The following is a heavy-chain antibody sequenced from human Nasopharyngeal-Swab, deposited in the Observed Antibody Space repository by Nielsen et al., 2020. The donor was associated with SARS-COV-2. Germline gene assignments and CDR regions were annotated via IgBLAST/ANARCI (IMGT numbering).Heavy chain of an antibody. V-gene: IGHV4-31*02. D-gene: IGHD2-2*01. CDR2: LYYGRKI. Sequence: WIRQPPGKGLEWIGCLYYGRKIFYNPSLKRRVSSSVDTSKNQFSLELNSLTAADTAVYYCARLTCRSTSCLRANWCDPWGQGTLVTVSS. CDR3: ARLTCRSTSCLRANWCDP. J-gene: IGHJ5*02.